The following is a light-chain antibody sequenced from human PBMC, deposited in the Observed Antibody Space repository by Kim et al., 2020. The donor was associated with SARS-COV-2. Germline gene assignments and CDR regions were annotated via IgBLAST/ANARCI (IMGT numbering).Light chain of an antibody. Sequence: QAVVTQPPSVSAAPGHKVTISCSGSRSNIGNNPVSWYQQFPGTAPRLITYDNDKRPSGIPDRFSSSKSGTSATLGITGLRTGDEADYCCATWDSSLSVGVFGGGTKVTVL. CDR2: DND. V-gene: IGLV1-51*01. CDR3: ATWDSSLSVGV. J-gene: IGLJ3*02. CDR1: RSNIGNNP.